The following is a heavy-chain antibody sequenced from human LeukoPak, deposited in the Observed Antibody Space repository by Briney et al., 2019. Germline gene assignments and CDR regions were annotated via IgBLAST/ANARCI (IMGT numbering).Heavy chain of an antibody. CDR2: IYYSGST. J-gene: IGHJ4*02. CDR1: GGSISSGGYY. Sequence: PSETLSLTCTVSGGSISSGGYYWSWIRQHPGKGLEWIGYIYYSGSTYYNPSLKSRVTISVDTSKNQFSLKLSSVTAADTAVYYCARVPGTALIPAAPYYFDYWGQGTLVTVSS. V-gene: IGHV4-31*03. CDR3: ARVPGTALIPAAPYYFDY. D-gene: IGHD2-2*01.